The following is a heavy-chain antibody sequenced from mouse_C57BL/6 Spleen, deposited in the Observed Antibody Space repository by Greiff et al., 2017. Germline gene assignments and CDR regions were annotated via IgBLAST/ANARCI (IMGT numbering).Heavy chain of an antibody. V-gene: IGHV10-1*01. D-gene: IGHD2-4*01. J-gene: IGHJ2*01. Sequence: EVHLVESGGGLVQPKGSLKLSCAASGFSFNTYAMNWVRQAPGKGLEWVARIRSKSNNYATYYADSVKDRFTISRDDSESMLYLQMNNLKTEDTAMYYCVRQGSYYDYHFDYWGQGTTLTVSS. CDR2: IRSKSNNYAT. CDR3: VRQGSYYDYHFDY. CDR1: GFSFNTYA.